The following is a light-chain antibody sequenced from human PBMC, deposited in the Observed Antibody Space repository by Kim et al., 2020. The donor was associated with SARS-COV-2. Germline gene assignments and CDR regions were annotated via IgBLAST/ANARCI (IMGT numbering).Light chain of an antibody. CDR2: GNN. J-gene: IGLJ3*02. CDR3: DSRDNSGNQ. V-gene: IGLV3-19*01. Sequence: VSVALGRAVMVTGQGDRLIFYYASWYKQKPRQAPLLVMYGNNNQRSEIAGRFSGYGSGSTASLTSTGAQTEDEADYYCDSRDNSGNQFGGGTKLTVL. CDR1: RLIFYY.